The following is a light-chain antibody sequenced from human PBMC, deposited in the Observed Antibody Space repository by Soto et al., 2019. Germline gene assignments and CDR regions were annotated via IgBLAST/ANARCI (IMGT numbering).Light chain of an antibody. Sequence: QSVLTQPASVSGSPGQSITISCAGTSSDVGGYNYVSWFRQYPGKAPQLMIYDVNLRPSGVSNRFSGSKSGNTASLTISGLQAEDEAEYYCRSSTSSSIHFLFGGGTKLTVL. CDR1: SSDVGGYNY. CDR2: DVN. V-gene: IGLV2-14*03. J-gene: IGLJ2*01. CDR3: RSSTSSSIHFL.